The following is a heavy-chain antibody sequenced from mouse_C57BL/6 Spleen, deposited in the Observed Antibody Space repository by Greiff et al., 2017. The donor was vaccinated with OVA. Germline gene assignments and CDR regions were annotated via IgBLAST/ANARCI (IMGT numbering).Heavy chain of an antibody. Sequence: EVQLVESGEGLVKPGGSLKLSCAASGFTFSSYAMSWVRQTPEKRLEWVAYISSDGDYIYYADTVKGRFTISRDNARNTLYLQMSSLKSEDTAMYYCTRDSNYGDWYFDVWGTGTTVTVSS. CDR1: GFTFSSYA. CDR3: TRDSNYGDWYFDV. V-gene: IGHV5-9-1*02. CDR2: ISSDGDYI. J-gene: IGHJ1*03. D-gene: IGHD2-5*01.